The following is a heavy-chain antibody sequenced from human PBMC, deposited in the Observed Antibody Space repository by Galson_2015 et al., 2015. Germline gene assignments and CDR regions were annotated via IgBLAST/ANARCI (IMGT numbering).Heavy chain of an antibody. J-gene: IGHJ4*02. CDR1: GFTFNTYA. CDR3: TNSYNGWRHFDS. CDR2: VGSSGRHT. D-gene: IGHD1-1*01. Sequence: SLRLSCAASGFTFNTYAKTWVRQAPGKGLEWVSSVGSSGRHTYYADSVKGRFTISRDNAKNTLYLQVNSLRAEDTAVYFCTNSYNGWRHFDSWGQGTLVTVSS. V-gene: IGHV3-23*01.